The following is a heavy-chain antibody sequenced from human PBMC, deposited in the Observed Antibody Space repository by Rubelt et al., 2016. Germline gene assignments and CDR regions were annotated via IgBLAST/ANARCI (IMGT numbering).Heavy chain of an antibody. CDR1: GYTFSSYA. CDR3: ARGEYSSSWYDY. Sequence: QVQLVQSGSELKNPGASVKVSCKASGYTFSSYAIHWVRQAPGQRLEWMGWINAGNGKTKYSQKFHGRVTITRDTSASTAYMELSSLRSEDTAVYYCARGEYSSSWYDYWGQGTLVTVSS. V-gene: IGHV1-3*01. J-gene: IGHJ4*02. CDR2: INAGNGKT. D-gene: IGHD6-13*01.